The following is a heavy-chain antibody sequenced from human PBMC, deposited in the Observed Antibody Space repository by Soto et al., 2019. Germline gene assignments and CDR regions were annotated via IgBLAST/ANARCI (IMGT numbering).Heavy chain of an antibody. J-gene: IGHJ6*02. CDR3: ARGVAARNDYYYYYDMDV. V-gene: IGHV1-69*12. CDR1: GGTFSSYA. CDR2: IIPIFGTA. Sequence: QVQLVQSGAEVKKPGSSVKVSCKASGGTFSSYAISWVRQAPGQGLEWMGGIIPIFGTANYAQKFQGRVTITADESTSTAYMELSSLRSEDTAVYYCARGVAARNDYYYYYDMDVWGQGTTVTVSS. D-gene: IGHD6-6*01.